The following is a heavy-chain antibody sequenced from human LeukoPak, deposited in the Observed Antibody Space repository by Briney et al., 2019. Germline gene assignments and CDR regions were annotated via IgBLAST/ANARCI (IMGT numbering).Heavy chain of an antibody. V-gene: IGHV4-39*01. CDR3: ARHSVVVVAATGDDHFDY. J-gene: IGHJ4*02. D-gene: IGHD2-15*01. CDR2: IYYSGTT. CDR1: GGSISSRSYY. Sequence: PSETLSLTCTVSGGSISSRSYYWGWIRQPPGKGLEWIGTIYYSGTTYYNLSLKSRVTISVDTSKNQFSLKLSSVTAADTAVYYCARHSVVVVAATGDDHFDYWGQGTLVTVSS.